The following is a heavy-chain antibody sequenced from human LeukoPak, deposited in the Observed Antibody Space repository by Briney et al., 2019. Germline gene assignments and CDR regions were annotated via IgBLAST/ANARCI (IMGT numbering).Heavy chain of an antibody. CDR3: ASRAEGDWRALEY. J-gene: IGHJ4*02. D-gene: IGHD3-3*01. Sequence: PGGSLRHSCAASGFTFSNYAMTWVRPAPGKGLGWVSPICGSGNNTYDADSVRGRFTISRDNYKNTLYLKMYSLRDEDTAVYYCASRAEGDWRALEYWGQGTLVTVSS. CDR2: ICGSGNNT. CDR1: GFTFSNYA. V-gene: IGHV3-23*01.